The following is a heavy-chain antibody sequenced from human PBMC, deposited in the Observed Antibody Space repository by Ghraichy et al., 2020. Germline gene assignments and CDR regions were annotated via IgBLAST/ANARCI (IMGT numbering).Heavy chain of an antibody. CDR2: IKQDGSEK. J-gene: IGHJ4*02. CDR1: GFTFSRHW. V-gene: IGHV3-7*03. CDR3: ARDEHYYDSTGYYYFFDS. Sequence: GSLRLSCAASGFTFSRHWMSWVRQAPGKGLEWVANIKQDGSEKYYVDSVKGRFTISRDNAKNSLYLQMNSLRADDTAVYYCARDEHYYDSTGYYYFFDSWGQGSLVTVSS. D-gene: IGHD3-22*01.